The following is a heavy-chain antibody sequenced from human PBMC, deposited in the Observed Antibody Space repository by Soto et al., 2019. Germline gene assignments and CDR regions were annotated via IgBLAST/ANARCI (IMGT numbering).Heavy chain of an antibody. CDR2: IYPGDSDT. CDR1: GYNFANYW. Sequence: GESLKISCKGSGYNFANYWIGWVRQMPGKGLEWMGIIYPGDSDTRYSPSFQGQATISADKSVSIAYLQWSSLKASDTAIYYCAVYCSSTTCYSSGMDVWGQGTTVTVSS. J-gene: IGHJ6*02. CDR3: AVYCSSTTCYSSGMDV. V-gene: IGHV5-51*01. D-gene: IGHD2-2*01.